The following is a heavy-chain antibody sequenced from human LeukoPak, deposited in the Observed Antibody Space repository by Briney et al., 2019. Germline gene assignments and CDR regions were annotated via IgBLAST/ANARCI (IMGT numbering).Heavy chain of an antibody. CDR2: INPNSGGT. CDR1: GYTFTGYY. J-gene: IGHJ4*02. CDR3: ARSPHILTGENFDY. D-gene: IGHD3-9*01. V-gene: IGHV1-2*02. Sequence: ASVKVSCKASGYTFTGYYMHWVRQAPGQGLEWMGWINPNSGGTNYAQKFQGRATMTRDTSASTAYMQLSRLRSADTAVYYCARSPHILTGENFDYWGQGTLLTVSS.